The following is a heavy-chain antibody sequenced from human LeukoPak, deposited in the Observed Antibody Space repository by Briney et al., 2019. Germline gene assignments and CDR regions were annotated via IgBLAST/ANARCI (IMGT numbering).Heavy chain of an antibody. Sequence: SETLSLTCAVSGGSISSSNWWSWIRQPPGKGLEWIGEIYHSGSTNYNPSLKSRVTISVDKSKTQFSLKLSSVTAADTAVYYCAREKEEQWLGFDYWGQGTLVTVSS. V-gene: IGHV4-4*02. CDR2: IYHSGST. CDR3: AREKEEQWLGFDY. D-gene: IGHD6-19*01. CDR1: GGSISSSNW. J-gene: IGHJ4*02.